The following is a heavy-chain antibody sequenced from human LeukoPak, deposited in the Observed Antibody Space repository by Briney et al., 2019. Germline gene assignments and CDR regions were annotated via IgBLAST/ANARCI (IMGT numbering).Heavy chain of an antibody. D-gene: IGHD4-17*01. CDR1: GFTFSSYA. J-gene: IGHJ4*02. CDR2: ISGSGDST. CDR3: ATSTLTGDYYFVDF. Sequence: GGPLRLSCAASGFTFSSYAMSWVRQAPGKGLEWVSAISGSGDSTYYADSEKGRFTISRDNAKNTLYLQMNSLRADDAAVYYCATSTLTGDYYFVDFWGQGTLVTVSS. V-gene: IGHV3-23*01.